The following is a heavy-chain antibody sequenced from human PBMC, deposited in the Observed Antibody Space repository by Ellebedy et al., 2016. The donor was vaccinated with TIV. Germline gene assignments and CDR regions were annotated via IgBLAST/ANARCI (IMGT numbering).Heavy chain of an antibody. Sequence: SETLSLXXTVSGGSISSSSYYWGWIRQPPGKGLEWIGSIYYSGSTYYNPSLKSRVTISVDTSKNQFSLKLSSVTAADTAVYYCARGEVENFDYWGQGTLVTVSS. CDR1: GGSISSSSYY. CDR3: ARGEVENFDY. CDR2: IYYSGST. D-gene: IGHD3-10*01. J-gene: IGHJ4*02. V-gene: IGHV4-39*01.